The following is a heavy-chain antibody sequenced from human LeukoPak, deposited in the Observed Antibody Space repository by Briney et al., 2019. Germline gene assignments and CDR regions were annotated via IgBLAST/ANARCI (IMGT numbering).Heavy chain of an antibody. CDR2: IKPDGSEK. D-gene: IGHD2/OR15-2a*01. Sequence: PGGSLRLSCAASGFSISTYWMRWVRQAAGKGLEWVANIKPDGSEKNYVDSVRGRFTITRDNAKNSLYLQMNSLRAEDTAVYYCARGCQCDSATSFVPNDCWGQGTLVTVSS. CDR1: GFSISTYW. V-gene: IGHV3-7*01. J-gene: IGHJ4*02. CDR3: ARGCQCDSATSFVPNDC.